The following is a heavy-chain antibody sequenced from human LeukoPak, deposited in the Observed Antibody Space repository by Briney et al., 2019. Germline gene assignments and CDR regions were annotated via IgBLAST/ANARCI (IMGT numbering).Heavy chain of an antibody. CDR2: ISYDGSNK. CDR1: GFTFSSYG. D-gene: IGHD4-17*01. V-gene: IGHV3-30*18. Sequence: GGSLRLSCAASGFTFSSYGMHWVRQAPGKGLEWVAVISYDGSNKYYADSVKGRFTISRDNSKNTLYLQMNSLRADDTAVYYCAKDNTVTTDYFDYWGQGTLVTVSS. J-gene: IGHJ4*02. CDR3: AKDNTVTTDYFDY.